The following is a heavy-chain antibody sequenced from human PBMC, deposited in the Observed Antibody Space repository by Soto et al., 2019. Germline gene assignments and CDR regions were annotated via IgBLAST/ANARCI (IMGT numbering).Heavy chain of an antibody. V-gene: IGHV3-33*01. CDR3: ARDFVNTYYYDSSGLQDAFDI. D-gene: IGHD3-22*01. CDR1: GFTFSSYG. Sequence: GGSLRLSCAASGFTFSSYGMHWVRQAPGKGLEWVAVIWYDGSNKYYADSVKGRFTISRDNSKNTLYLQMNSLRAEDTAVYYCARDFVNTYYYDSSGLQDAFDIWGQGTMVTVSS. CDR2: IWYDGSNK. J-gene: IGHJ3*02.